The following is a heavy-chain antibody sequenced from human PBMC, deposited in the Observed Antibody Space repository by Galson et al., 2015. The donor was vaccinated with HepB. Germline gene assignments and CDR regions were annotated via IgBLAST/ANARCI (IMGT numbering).Heavy chain of an antibody. Sequence: SVKVSCKASGGTFSSXAISWVRQAPGQGLEWMGRIIPILGIANYAQKFQGRVTITADKSTSTAYMELSSLRSEDTAVYYCASRYSYGGGDAFDIWGQGTMVAVSS. J-gene: IGHJ3*02. D-gene: IGHD5-18*01. CDR1: GGTFSSXA. V-gene: IGHV1-69*04. CDR3: ASRYSYGGGDAFDI. CDR2: IIPILGIA.